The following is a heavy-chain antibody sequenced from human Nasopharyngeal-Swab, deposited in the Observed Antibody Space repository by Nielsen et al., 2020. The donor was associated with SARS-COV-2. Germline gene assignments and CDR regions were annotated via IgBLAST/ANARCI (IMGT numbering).Heavy chain of an antibody. CDR3: ARGRTLGGYYFGYFDC. D-gene: IGHD3-3*01. Sequence: GESLKISCAASGFTFSDYWMSWVRQAPGKGLEWVANIKQDASEMYYVDSVKGRFTISRDNAKNSLYLQVNRLRAEDTAVYFCARGRTLGGYYFGYFDCWGQGTLVTVSS. V-gene: IGHV3-7*01. CDR2: IKQDASEM. CDR1: GFTFSDYW. J-gene: IGHJ4*02.